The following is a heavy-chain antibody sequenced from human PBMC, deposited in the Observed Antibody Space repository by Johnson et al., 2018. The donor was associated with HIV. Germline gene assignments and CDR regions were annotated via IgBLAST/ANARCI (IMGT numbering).Heavy chain of an antibody. CDR3: ARGTGTDDAFDI. Sequence: MQLVESGGGLVQPGGSLRLSCAASGFTFSSYAMHWVRQAPGKGLEWVAVISYDGSNKYYADSVKGRFTISRDNSKNTLYLQMNSLRAEDTAVYYCARGTGTDDAFDIWGQGTMVTVSS. CDR1: GFTFSSYA. CDR2: ISYDGSNK. V-gene: IGHV3-30-3*01. J-gene: IGHJ3*02. D-gene: IGHD1-1*01.